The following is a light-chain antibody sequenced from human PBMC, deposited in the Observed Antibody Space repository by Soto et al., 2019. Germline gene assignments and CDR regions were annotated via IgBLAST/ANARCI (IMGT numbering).Light chain of an antibody. J-gene: IGKJ1*01. Sequence: EIVMTQSPATLSVSPGERATLSCRASQSVSSNLAWYQQKPGQAPRLLIYGVSSRATGIPDRFSGSGSGTDFTLTISRLEPEDFAVYHCQQYGSSPRTFGQGTKVDIK. CDR2: GVS. CDR1: QSVSSN. CDR3: QQYGSSPRT. V-gene: IGKV3-20*01.